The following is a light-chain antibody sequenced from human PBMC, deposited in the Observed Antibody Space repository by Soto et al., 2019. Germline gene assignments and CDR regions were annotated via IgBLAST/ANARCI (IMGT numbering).Light chain of an antibody. V-gene: IGLV2-14*01. J-gene: IGLJ2*01. CDR1: SSDIGAYNY. CDR2: EVS. Sequence: QSVLTQPASVSGSPGQSITISCAGTSSDIGAYNYVSWYQQHPGRAPKLMLYEVSHRPSGVSNRFSGSKSANTASRTISGLQPDDEADYYCASYTGTSTDVLFGGGTKLTVL. CDR3: ASYTGTSTDVL.